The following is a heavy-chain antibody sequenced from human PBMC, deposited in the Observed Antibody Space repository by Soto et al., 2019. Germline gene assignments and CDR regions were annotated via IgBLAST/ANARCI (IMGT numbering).Heavy chain of an antibody. V-gene: IGHV3-30*18. CDR1: GFTFGHYA. D-gene: IGHD2-2*01. CDR3: AKDGGSAYCNSPGCSAKHFDY. Sequence: GGSLRLSCAASGFTFGHYAMHWVRQAPGKGLEGLAIISYDGDNEYYAGSVRGRFTISRDNSKNTLYLQTNNLRHEDTAVYYCAKDGGSAYCNSPGCSAKHFDYWGQGTLVTVSS. CDR2: ISYDGDNE. J-gene: IGHJ4*02.